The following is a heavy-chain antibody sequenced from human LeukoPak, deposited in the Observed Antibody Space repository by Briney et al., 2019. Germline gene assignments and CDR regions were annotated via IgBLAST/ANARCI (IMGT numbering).Heavy chain of an antibody. CDR2: ISGYNSKT. CDR1: GYSFRNYG. CDR3: ARVLLVEDSESHYFDH. J-gene: IGHJ4*02. D-gene: IGHD1-26*01. V-gene: IGHV1-18*01. Sequence: ASVTVSFKASGYSFRNYGISWVRQAPGQGLEWMGWISGYNSKTHYARKFQGRVTMTTDTSTTTAYMELRTLRSDDTAVYYCARVLLVEDSESHYFDHWGQGTLVTVTS.